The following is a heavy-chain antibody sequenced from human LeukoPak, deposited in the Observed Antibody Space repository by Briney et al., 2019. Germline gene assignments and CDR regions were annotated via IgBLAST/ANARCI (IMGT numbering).Heavy chain of an antibody. V-gene: IGHV3-7*01. CDR1: GFTFSRYW. CDR2: IKEDGSDK. Sequence: GGSLRLSCAASGFTFSRYWMTWVRQAPGKGLEWVARIKEDGSDKYYVDSVKGRFTISRDNAKNSLYLQMNSLRAEDTAVYYCARDWWDTSGYYDYCGQGTL. D-gene: IGHD3-22*01. J-gene: IGHJ4*02. CDR3: ARDWWDTSGYYDY.